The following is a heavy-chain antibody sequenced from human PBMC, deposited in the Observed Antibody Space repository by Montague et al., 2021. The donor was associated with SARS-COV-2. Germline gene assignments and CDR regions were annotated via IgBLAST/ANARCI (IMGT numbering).Heavy chain of an antibody. Sequence: SETLSLTCTVSGDSISSFYWNWIRQPAGKGLEWIGRIYASGGTNYNPSPKSRVTMSVDTFKNQFSLKLNSMTAADTAVYYCGRGVVAATPVVDYWGRGTLVTVSS. CDR1: GDSISSFY. D-gene: IGHD2-15*01. J-gene: IGHJ4*02. CDR3: GRGVVAATPVVDY. CDR2: IYASGGT. V-gene: IGHV4-4*07.